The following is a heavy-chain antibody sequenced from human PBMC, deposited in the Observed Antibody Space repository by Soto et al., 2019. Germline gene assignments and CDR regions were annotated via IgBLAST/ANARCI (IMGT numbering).Heavy chain of an antibody. CDR1: GGSISSGDYY. CDR2: IYYSGST. Sequence: ASETLSLTCTVSGGSISSGDYYWSWIRQPPGKGLEWIGYIYYSGSTYYNPSLKSRVTISVDTSKNQFSLKLSSVTAADTAVYYCASVGVEMATIFDYWGQGTLVTLSS. V-gene: IGHV4-30-4*01. J-gene: IGHJ4*02. D-gene: IGHD5-12*01. CDR3: ASVGVEMATIFDY.